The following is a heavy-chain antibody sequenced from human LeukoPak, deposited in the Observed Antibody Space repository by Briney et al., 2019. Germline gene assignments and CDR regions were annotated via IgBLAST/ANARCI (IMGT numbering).Heavy chain of an antibody. Sequence: SETLSLTCTVSGGSISRSSYYWGWIRQPPGKGLEWVGSIYYSGSTYYNPSLKSRVTISVDTSKNQFSLKLSSVTAADTAVYYCARAVAGTFYYYYYMDVWGKGTTVTVSS. CDR1: GGSISRSSYY. CDR2: IYYSGST. D-gene: IGHD6-19*01. V-gene: IGHV4-39*07. CDR3: ARAVAGTFYYYYYMDV. J-gene: IGHJ6*03.